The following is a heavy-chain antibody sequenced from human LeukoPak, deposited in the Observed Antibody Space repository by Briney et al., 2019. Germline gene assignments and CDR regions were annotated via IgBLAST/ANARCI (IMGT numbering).Heavy chain of an antibody. CDR2: ISGSGETT. D-gene: IGHD6-19*01. CDR1: GFSLSDHY. J-gene: IGHJ4*02. V-gene: IGHV3-11*01. CDR3: ARDLGQWLVRGYFEH. Sequence: PGGSLRLSCAASGFSLSDHYMSWVRQAPGKGLEWIAYISGSGETTYYADSVKGRFTISRDNAEKSVFLQMNSLRVDDTAVYYCARDLGQWLVRGYFEHWGQGILVIVSS.